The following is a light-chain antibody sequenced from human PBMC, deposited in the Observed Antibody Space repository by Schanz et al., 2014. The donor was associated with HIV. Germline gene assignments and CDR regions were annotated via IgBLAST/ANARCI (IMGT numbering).Light chain of an antibody. Sequence: QSALTQPASVSGSPGQSITISCTGTSSDVGGYNYVSWYQQHPGKAPKLMIYDVSNRPSGVPDRFSVSRSGSSVSLVITDLQAEDEADYYCQSYDDSLDDVVFGGGTKLTVL. CDR3: QSYDDSLDDVV. V-gene: IGLV2-14*03. CDR1: SSDVGGYNY. J-gene: IGLJ2*01. CDR2: DVS.